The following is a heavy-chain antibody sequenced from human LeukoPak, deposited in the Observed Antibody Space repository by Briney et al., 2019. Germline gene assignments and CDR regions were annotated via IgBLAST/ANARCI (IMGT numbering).Heavy chain of an antibody. CDR3: ARGNQFYFDY. D-gene: IGHD1-14*01. CDR2: ISRDGVTT. V-gene: IGHV3-64*01. J-gene: IGHJ4*02. CDR1: GFTFSSYA. Sequence: PGGALRLSCAASGFTFSSYAMHWVRQAPGKGLEYVSAISRDGVTTYYANSVKGIFTISRDNSKNTLYLQVGSLRVEDMAVYYCARGNQFYFDYWGQGTLVTVSS.